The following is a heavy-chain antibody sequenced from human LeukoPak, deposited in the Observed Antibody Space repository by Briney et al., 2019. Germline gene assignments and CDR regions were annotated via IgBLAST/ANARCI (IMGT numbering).Heavy chain of an antibody. D-gene: IGHD3-10*01. Sequence: SVKVSCKASGGTFSSYAISWVRHAPGQGLEWMGRIIPILGIANYAQKFQGRVTITADKSTSTAYMELSSLRSEDTAVYYCASLWFGELFAEVLPLKDYYYGMDVWGQGTTVTVSS. V-gene: IGHV1-69*04. CDR1: GGTFSSYA. CDR3: ASLWFGELFAEVLPLKDYYYGMDV. J-gene: IGHJ6*02. CDR2: IIPILGIA.